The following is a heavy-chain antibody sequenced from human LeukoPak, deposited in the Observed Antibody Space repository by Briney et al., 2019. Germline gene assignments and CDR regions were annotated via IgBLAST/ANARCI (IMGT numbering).Heavy chain of an antibody. J-gene: IGHJ4*02. D-gene: IGHD3-22*01. CDR1: GGSFSGYY. CDR2: INHSGST. V-gene: IGHV4-34*01. Sequence: SETLSLTCAVYGGSFSGYYWSWIRQPPGKGLEWIGEINHSGSTNCNPSLKSRVAISVDTSKNQFSLKLSSVTAADTAVYYCARGDYYDTNGYPYVDYWGQGTLVTVSS. CDR3: ARGDYYDTNGYPYVDY.